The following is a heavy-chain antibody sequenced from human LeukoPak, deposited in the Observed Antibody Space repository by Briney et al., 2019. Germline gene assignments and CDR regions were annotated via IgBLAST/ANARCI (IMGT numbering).Heavy chain of an antibody. CDR1: GGTFSSYA. V-gene: IGHV1-69*05. Sequence: SVKVSCKASGGTFSSYAISWVRQAPGQGLEWMGGIIPIFGTANYAQKFQGRVTITTDESTSTAYMELSSLRSEDTAVYYCARFSYYYYYMDVWGKGTTVTVSS. CDR2: IIPIFGTA. J-gene: IGHJ6*03. CDR3: ARFSYYYYYMDV.